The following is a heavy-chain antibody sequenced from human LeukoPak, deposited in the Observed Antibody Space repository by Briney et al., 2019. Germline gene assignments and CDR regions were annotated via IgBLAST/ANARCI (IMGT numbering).Heavy chain of an antibody. V-gene: IGHV3-7*01. D-gene: IGHD6-19*01. CDR1: GCTFSSYW. J-gene: IGHJ4*02. CDR2: IKQDGSEK. Sequence: PGGSLRLSCAASGCTFSSYWMSWVRQAPGKGLEWVANIKQDGSEKYYVDSVKGRFTISRDNAKNSLYLQMNSLRVEDTAVYNCARESRRIAVAGTFTYFDYWGQGTLVTVSS. CDR3: ARESRRIAVAGTFTYFDY.